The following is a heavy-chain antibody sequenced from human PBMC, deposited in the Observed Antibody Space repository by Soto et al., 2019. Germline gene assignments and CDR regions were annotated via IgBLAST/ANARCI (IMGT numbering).Heavy chain of an antibody. V-gene: IGHV4-34*01. Sequence: SETLSLTGAVYGGSFSGYYWSWIRQPPRKGLEWIGEINHSGSTNYNPSLKSRVTISVHTSNNQFSLKLSSVTAAVTAVYYCARGSRYGSGSYPHPYYYYGMDVWGQGTTVT. CDR2: INHSGST. CDR1: GGSFSGYY. J-gene: IGHJ6*02. CDR3: ARGSRYGSGSYPHPYYYYGMDV. D-gene: IGHD3-10*01.